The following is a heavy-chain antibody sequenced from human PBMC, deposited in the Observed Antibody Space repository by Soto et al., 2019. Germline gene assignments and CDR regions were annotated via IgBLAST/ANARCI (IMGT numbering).Heavy chain of an antibody. CDR1: GLTFSSSS. Sequence: GGSLRLSCTVSGLTFSSSSVHWVRQAPGKGLEWVAVISENGDRQYSTDSVRGRFLVSRDTFNNTIYLQMNSLRPEDTGEYFCARRLAPSVPALGYWGQGALVTVSS. CDR3: ARRLAPSVPALGY. CDR2: ISENGDRQ. J-gene: IGHJ4*02. D-gene: IGHD1-26*01. V-gene: IGHV3-30-3*01.